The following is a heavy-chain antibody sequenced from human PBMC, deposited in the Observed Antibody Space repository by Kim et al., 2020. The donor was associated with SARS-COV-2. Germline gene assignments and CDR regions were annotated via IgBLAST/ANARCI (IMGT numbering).Heavy chain of an antibody. V-gene: IGHV1-24*01. D-gene: IGHD6-13*01. J-gene: IGHJ4*02. Sequence: IYAQKFPGRVTMTEDTSTDTAYMELSSLRSEDTAVYYCATGASSSWYGGYWGQGTLVTVSS. CDR3: ATGASSSWYGGY.